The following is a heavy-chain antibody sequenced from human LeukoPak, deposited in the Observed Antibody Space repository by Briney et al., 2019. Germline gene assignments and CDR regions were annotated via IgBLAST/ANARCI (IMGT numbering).Heavy chain of an antibody. V-gene: IGHV1-3*01. J-gene: IGHJ5*02. CDR2: INAGNGNT. Sequence: ASVKVSCKASGYTFTNYAMHWVRQAPGQRLEWMGWINAGNGNTKYSQKFQGRVTITRDTSASTAYMEVSSLRSEDTAVYYCARLTYYYDSSGQNWFDPWGQGTLVTVSP. CDR3: ARLTYYYDSSGQNWFDP. CDR1: GYTFTNYA. D-gene: IGHD3-22*01.